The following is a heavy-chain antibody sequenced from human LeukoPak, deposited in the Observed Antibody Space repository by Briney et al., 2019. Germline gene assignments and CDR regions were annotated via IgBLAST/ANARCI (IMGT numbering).Heavy chain of an antibody. D-gene: IGHD3-22*01. CDR1: GFTLSRYG. J-gene: IGHJ4*02. CDR2: IWYDGTNK. V-gene: IGHV3-33*01. Sequence: GGSLTLSCAASGFTLSRYGMHWVPQAPGKGLVCVAVIWYDGTNKYYVDAEKGRFTISRDNSKSTLYLQMNSLRAEDTAVYYCARGYYDSSGYSFDYWGQGTLVTVSS. CDR3: ARGYYDSSGYSFDY.